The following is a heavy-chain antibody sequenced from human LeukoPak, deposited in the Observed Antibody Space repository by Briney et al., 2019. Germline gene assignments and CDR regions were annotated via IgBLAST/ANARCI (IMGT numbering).Heavy chain of an antibody. Sequence: PSETLSLTCTVSGGSISGYCWSWIRQPPGKGLEWIGEINHSGSTNYNPSLKSRVTISVDTSKNQFSLKLSSVTAADTAVYYCARGPAMVRGVNWFDPWGQGTLVTVSS. CDR2: INHSGST. D-gene: IGHD3-10*01. J-gene: IGHJ5*02. V-gene: IGHV4-34*01. CDR3: ARGPAMVRGVNWFDP. CDR1: GGSISGYC.